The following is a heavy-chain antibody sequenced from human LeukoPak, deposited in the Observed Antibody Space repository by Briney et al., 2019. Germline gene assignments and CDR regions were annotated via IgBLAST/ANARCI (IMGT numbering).Heavy chain of an antibody. CDR3: ARDKSLADPYFFDY. CDR2: INPNSGGA. Sequence: ASVKVSCKACGYTFTGYYIHWVRQAPGQGLAWMGWINPNSGGANYAQKFQGRVTLTRDTSISAAYMDLHSLRSDDTAVYFCARDKSLADPYFFDYWGQGTLVTVSS. CDR1: GYTFTGYY. J-gene: IGHJ4*02. V-gene: IGHV1-2*02.